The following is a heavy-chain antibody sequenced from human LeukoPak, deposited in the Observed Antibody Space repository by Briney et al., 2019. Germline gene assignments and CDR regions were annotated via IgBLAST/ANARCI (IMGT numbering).Heavy chain of an antibody. CDR3: AKGPNDDSNYLFDY. CDR1: GFTFSSYA. Sequence: GGSLRLSCAASGFTFSSYAMSWVRQVPGKGLEWVSVITGSGDRPYYADSVEGRFTVSRDNSKNTLYLQINSLKTEDTAVYYCAKGPNDDSNYLFDYWGQGTLVTVSS. CDR2: ITGSGDRP. D-gene: IGHD4-11*01. J-gene: IGHJ4*02. V-gene: IGHV3-23*01.